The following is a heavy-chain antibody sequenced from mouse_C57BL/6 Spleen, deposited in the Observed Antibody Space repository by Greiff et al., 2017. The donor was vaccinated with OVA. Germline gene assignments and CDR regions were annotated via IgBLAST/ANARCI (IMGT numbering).Heavy chain of an antibody. V-gene: IGHV1-26*01. Sequence: VQLQQSGPELVKPGASVKISCKASGYTFTDYYMNWVKQSHGKSLEWIGDINPNNGGTSYNQKFKGKATLTVDKSSSTAYMELRSLTSEDSAVYYCAGDSSGYFDYWGQGTTLTVSS. CDR1: GYTFTDYY. D-gene: IGHD3-2*02. J-gene: IGHJ2*01. CDR3: AGDSSGYFDY. CDR2: INPNNGGT.